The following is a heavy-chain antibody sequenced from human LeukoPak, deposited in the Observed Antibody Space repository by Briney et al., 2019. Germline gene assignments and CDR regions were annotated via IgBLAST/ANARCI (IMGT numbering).Heavy chain of an antibody. CDR2: INPSGGST. D-gene: IGHD6-13*01. J-gene: IGHJ4*02. Sequence: ASVKVSCKASGYTFTSYYMHWVRQAPGQGLEWMGIINPSGGSTSYAQKFQGRATMTRDTSTSTVYMELSSLRSEDTAVYYCARGSRDIAAADLSFDYWGQGTLVTVSS. V-gene: IGHV1-46*01. CDR1: GYTFTSYY. CDR3: ARGSRDIAAADLSFDY.